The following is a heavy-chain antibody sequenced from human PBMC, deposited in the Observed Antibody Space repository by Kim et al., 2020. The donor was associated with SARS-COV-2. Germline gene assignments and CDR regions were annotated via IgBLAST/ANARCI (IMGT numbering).Heavy chain of an antibody. CDR1: GYTLTELS. CDR2: FDPEDGET. Sequence: ASVKVSCKVSGYTLTELSMHWVRQAPGKGLEWMGGFDPEDGETIYAQKIQGRVTMTEDTSTDTAYMELSSLRSEDTAVYYCATAEGNYYGSVRHNWFDPWGQGTLVTVSS. CDR3: ATAEGNYYGSVRHNWFDP. J-gene: IGHJ5*02. D-gene: IGHD3-10*01. V-gene: IGHV1-24*01.